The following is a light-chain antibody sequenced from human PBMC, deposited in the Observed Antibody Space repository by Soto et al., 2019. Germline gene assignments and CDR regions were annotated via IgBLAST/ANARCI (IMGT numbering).Light chain of an antibody. Sequence: QSVLTQPPSVSGAPGQRVTISCTGSSSNFGAGYDVHWYQQFPGTAPKLIIYGDNNRPSGVPDRFSGSKSGNSASLAISGLQAEDEADYYCQSYNNSLTDWVFGGGTKLTVL. CDR3: QSYNNSLTDWV. CDR1: SSNFGAGYD. CDR2: GDN. J-gene: IGLJ3*02. V-gene: IGLV1-40*01.